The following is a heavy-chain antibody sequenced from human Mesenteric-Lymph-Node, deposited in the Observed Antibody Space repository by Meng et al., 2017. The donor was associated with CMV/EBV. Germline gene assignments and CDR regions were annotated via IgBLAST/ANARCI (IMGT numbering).Heavy chain of an antibody. Sequence: GGSLRLSCAASGCTFDDYAMYWVWQAPGKGLEWVSGISWNSGSIGYADSVKGRFTISRDNAKNSLYLQMNSLRAEDTASYYCAKDVRHDFWSGYFDYWGQGTLVTVSS. J-gene: IGHJ4*02. CDR3: AKDVRHDFWSGYFDY. CDR2: ISWNSGSI. D-gene: IGHD3-3*01. V-gene: IGHV3-9*01. CDR1: GCTFDDYA.